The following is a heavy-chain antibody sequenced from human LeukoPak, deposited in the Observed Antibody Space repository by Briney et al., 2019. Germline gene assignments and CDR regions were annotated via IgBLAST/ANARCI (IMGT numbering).Heavy chain of an antibody. Sequence: GVSLRLSYTAAGFTFSRAWMSWVRRAPGEGLEWGGNIKRAGSEKYYVDSVKGRFTISRDNAKNSLYLQMNSLRAEDTAVYYCARPVVASVNRKTNWFDPWGQGTLVTVSS. CDR2: IKRAGSEK. V-gene: IGHV3-7*01. J-gene: IGHJ5*02. D-gene: IGHD2-15*01. CDR1: GFTFSRAW. CDR3: ARPVVASVNRKTNWFDP.